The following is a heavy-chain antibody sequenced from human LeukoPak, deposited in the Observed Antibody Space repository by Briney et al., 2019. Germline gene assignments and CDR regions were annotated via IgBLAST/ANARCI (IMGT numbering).Heavy chain of an antibody. V-gene: IGHV1-58*01. D-gene: IGHD1-1*01. CDR3: ATDDVTTGTKTALGY. J-gene: IGHJ4*02. CDR1: GFTFTSSA. CDR2: IVVGSGNT. Sequence: GASVKLSCKASGFTFTSSAVQWVRQARGQGREWIGWIVVGSGNTNYAQKFKERVTINRDMSTNTAYLELSSLRSEDTAVYYCATDDVTTGTKTALGYWGQGTLVTVSS.